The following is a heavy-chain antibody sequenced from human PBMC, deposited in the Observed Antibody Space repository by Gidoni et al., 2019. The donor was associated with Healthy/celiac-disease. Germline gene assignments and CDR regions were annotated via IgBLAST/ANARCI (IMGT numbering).Heavy chain of an antibody. CDR3: ARDRGAYGSGSYYPDFDY. CDR2: IIPIVGTA. J-gene: IGHJ4*02. CDR1: GGTFSSYA. Sequence: QVQLVQSGAEVKKPGSSVKVSCKASGGTFSSYAISWVRQAPGQGLEWLGGIIPIVGTANYEKKFQGRVTITAEKSTSTAYMELSSMRSEDTAVYYCARDRGAYGSGSYYPDFDYWGQGTLVTVSS. V-gene: IGHV1-69*06. D-gene: IGHD3-10*01.